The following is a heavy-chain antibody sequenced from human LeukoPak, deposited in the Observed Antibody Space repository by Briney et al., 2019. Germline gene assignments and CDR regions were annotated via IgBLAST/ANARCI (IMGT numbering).Heavy chain of an antibody. CDR1: GFTFSIHS. V-gene: IGHV3-48*02. D-gene: IGHD2-15*01. Sequence: GSLRLSRAASGFTFSIHSMNWVRQAPGEGLEWLSYISADSNTIYYADSVKGRFTISRDNAKTSLYLQMNTLRDEDTAVYYCARDRAAPTWFFDLWGRGTLVLVSS. CDR2: ISADSNTI. J-gene: IGHJ2*01. CDR3: ARDRAAPTWFFDL.